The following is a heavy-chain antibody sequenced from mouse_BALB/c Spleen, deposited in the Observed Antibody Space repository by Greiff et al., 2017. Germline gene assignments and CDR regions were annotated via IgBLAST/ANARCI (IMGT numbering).Heavy chain of an antibody. CDR1: GFTFSSYA. D-gene: IGHD2-3*01. CDR3: ARGLDGYYGDYAMDD. CDR2: ISSGGST. V-gene: IGHV5-6-5*01. J-gene: IGHJ4*01. Sequence: EVKLVESGGGLVKPGGSLKLSCAASGFTFSSYAMSWVRQTPEKRLEWVASISSGGSTYYPDSVKGRFTISRDNARNILYLQMSSLRSEDTAMYYCARGLDGYYGDYAMDDWGQGTSVTVSS.